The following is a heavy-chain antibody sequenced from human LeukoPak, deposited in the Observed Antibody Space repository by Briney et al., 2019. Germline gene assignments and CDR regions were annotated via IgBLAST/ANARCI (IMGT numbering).Heavy chain of an antibody. V-gene: IGHV4-59*01. CDR1: GGSFSGYY. D-gene: IGHD6-13*01. J-gene: IGHJ4*02. CDR2: IYYSGST. Sequence: SETLSLTCAVYGGSFSGYYWSWIRQPPGKGLEWIGYIYYSGSTNYNPSLKSRVTISVDTSKNQFSLKLSSVTAADTAVYYCARGAFSSSWYRGGLDYWGQGTLVTVSS. CDR3: ARGAFSSSWYRGGLDY.